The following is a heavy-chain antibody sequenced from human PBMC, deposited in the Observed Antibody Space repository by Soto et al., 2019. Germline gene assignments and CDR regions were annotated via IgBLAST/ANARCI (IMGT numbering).Heavy chain of an antibody. Sequence: SVKVSCKSSGGTFSSFINYPINCVRQAPGQGLEWMGGIVPNVGTVNYAQKFRGKVTITADKSTGTAYMELSSLRSEDTALYCCARRDTSGFLRYFDNWGQGTQVNVYS. V-gene: IGHV1-69*06. CDR3: ARRDTSGFLRYFDN. CDR2: IVPNVGTV. CDR1: GGTFSSFINYP. J-gene: IGHJ4*02. D-gene: IGHD3-3*01.